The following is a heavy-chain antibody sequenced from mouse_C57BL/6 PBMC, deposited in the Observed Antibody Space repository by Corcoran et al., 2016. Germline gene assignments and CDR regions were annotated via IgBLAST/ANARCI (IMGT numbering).Heavy chain of an antibody. V-gene: IGHV9-3*01. D-gene: IGHD2-2*01. CDR1: GYTFTTYG. J-gene: IGHJ2*01. Sequence: QIQLVQSGPELKKPGETVKISCKASGYTFTTYGMSWVKQAPGKGLKWMGWINTYSGVPTYADDFKGRFAFSLETSASTAYLQINNLKNEDTATYFCARRTMVTPFDYWGQGTTLTVSS. CDR2: INTYSGVP. CDR3: ARRTMVTPFDY.